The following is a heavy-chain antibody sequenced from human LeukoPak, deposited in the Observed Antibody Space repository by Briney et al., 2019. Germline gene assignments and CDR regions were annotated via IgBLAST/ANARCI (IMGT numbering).Heavy chain of an antibody. CDR3: ARGSSLLYFDY. Sequence: GGSLRLSCAASGFTFSSYSMNWVRQAPGKGLEWVSSISSSSSYIYYADSVKGRFTISRDNAKNSLYLQMNSLRAEDTAVYYCARGSSLLYFDYWGQGTLVTVSS. CDR1: GFTFSSYS. V-gene: IGHV3-21*01. D-gene: IGHD2-15*01. J-gene: IGHJ4*02. CDR2: ISSSSSYI.